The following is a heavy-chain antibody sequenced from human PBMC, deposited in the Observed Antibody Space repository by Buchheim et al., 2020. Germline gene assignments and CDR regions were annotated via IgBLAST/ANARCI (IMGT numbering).Heavy chain of an antibody. D-gene: IGHD3-10*01. CDR3: AKDLAAGGGSGSHYYYLDY. J-gene: IGHJ4*02. V-gene: IGHV3-23*01. Sequence: EVQLLESGGGLVQPGGSLRLSCAASGFTFSSYAMNWVRQGPGKGLEWVSTISSSGGNTYYADSVQGRFTISRDNSKNTLSLQMNSLRAEDTAVYYCAKDLAAGGGSGSHYYYLDYWGQGTL. CDR1: GFTFSSYA. CDR2: ISSSGGNT.